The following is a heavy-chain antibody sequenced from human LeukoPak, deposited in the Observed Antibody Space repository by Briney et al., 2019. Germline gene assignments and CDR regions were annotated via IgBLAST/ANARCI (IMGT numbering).Heavy chain of an antibody. CDR2: IYYSGST. Sequence: NPGGSLRLSCAASEFTFSSYNMNWVRQAPGKGLEWIGSIYYSGSTYYNPSLKSRVTISVDTSKNQFSLKLSSVTAADTAVYYCARGRSQLVNWGQGTLVTVSS. D-gene: IGHD6-6*01. J-gene: IGHJ4*02. CDR3: ARGRSQLVN. V-gene: IGHV4-39*07. CDR1: EFTFSSYN.